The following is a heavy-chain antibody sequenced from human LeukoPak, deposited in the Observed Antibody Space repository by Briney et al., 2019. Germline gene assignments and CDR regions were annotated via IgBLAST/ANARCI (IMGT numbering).Heavy chain of an antibody. Sequence: PSETLSVTCTVSGGSISSSSYYWGWIRQPPGKGLEWIGSIYYSGSTYYNPSLKSRVTISVDTSKNQFSLKLSSVTAADTAVYYCAGILGYCSSTSCSSYYYYGMDVWGQGTTVTVSS. V-gene: IGHV4-39*07. CDR2: IYYSGST. CDR3: AGILGYCSSTSCSSYYYYGMDV. J-gene: IGHJ6*02. D-gene: IGHD2-2*01. CDR1: GGSISSSSYY.